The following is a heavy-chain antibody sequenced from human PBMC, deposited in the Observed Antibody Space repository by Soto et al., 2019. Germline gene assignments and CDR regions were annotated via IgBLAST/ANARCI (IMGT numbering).Heavy chain of an antibody. V-gene: IGHV4-61*01. CDR3: ARGRMQLWYPFDY. CDR2: IYYSGST. Sequence: SETLSLTCTVSGGSISSGNYYWSWIRQPPGKGLEWIGYIYYSGSTNYNPSLKSRVTISVDTSKNQFSLKLSSVTAADTAVYYCARGRMQLWYPFDYWGQGTLVTVSS. CDR1: GGSISSGNYY. J-gene: IGHJ4*02. D-gene: IGHD5-18*01.